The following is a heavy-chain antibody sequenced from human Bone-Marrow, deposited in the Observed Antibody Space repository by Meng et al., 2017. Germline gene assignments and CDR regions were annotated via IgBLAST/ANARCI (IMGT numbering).Heavy chain of an antibody. CDR2: IYLDDDK. Sequence: QCALQVSRPTLVKHTHTPTQTCTFSWFSLSTRGVGVCWIRQPPGKALEWLSLIYLDDDKRYSPSLKSRLTITKDTSKYQVVLTMTNMDPVDTATDYFAHFYYDYVWGSYTTWGQGTLVTVSS. V-gene: IGHV2-5*02. D-gene: IGHD3-16*01. CDR3: AHFYYDYVWGSYTT. J-gene: IGHJ5*02. CDR1: WFSLSTRGVG.